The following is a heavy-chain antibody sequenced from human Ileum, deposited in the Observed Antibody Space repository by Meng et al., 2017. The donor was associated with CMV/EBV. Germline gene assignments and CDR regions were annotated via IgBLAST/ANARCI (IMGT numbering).Heavy chain of an antibody. Sequence: VSGASVRDGTNYWSWIRKPPGKRLEWIATVYFTGRTTSSPSLKSRLIVSVDTSENQFSLKLTSATAADTAVYYCARAVRGDSTFDFWGQGALVTVSS. CDR1: GASVRDGTNY. J-gene: IGHJ4*02. CDR3: ARAVRGDSTFDF. CDR2: VYFTGRT. V-gene: IGHV4-61*01. D-gene: IGHD2-21*01.